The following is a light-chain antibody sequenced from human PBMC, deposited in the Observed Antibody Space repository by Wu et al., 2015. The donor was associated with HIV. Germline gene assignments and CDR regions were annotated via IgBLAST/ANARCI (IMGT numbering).Light chain of an antibody. CDR2: GAS. CDR3: QQYNNWPPMYT. CDR1: QTVTSDY. J-gene: IGKJ2*01. Sequence: EIVLTQSPGTLYLSPGERATLSCRASQTVTSDYLAWYQHKPGQAPRLLIYGASSRATGISDRFSGSGSGTDFTLTVNRLEPEDFAVYYCQQYNNWPPMYTFGQGTKLEIK. V-gene: IGKV3-20*01.